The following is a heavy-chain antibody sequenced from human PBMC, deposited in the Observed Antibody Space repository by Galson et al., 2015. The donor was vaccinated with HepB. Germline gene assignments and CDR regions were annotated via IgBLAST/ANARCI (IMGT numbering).Heavy chain of an antibody. CDR2: IDPNNGGT. CDR1: GYSFTDFY. V-gene: IGHV1-2*06. J-gene: IGHJ4*02. D-gene: IGHD3-3*01. Sequence: SVKVSCKASGYSFTDFYVHWLRQAPGQGLEWMGRIDPNNGGTNSAQKFQGRVTMTRDTSTGTSYMELSRLISDDTAIYYCARVKDVARRFGVVIFDFWGQGTLVTVSS. CDR3: ARVKDVARRFGVVIFDF.